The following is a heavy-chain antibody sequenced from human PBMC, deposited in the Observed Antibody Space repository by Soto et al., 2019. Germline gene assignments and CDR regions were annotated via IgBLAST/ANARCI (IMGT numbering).Heavy chain of an antibody. J-gene: IGHJ2*01. CDR3: ARAKSYSSSWYLHWYFDL. V-gene: IGHV6-1*01. Sequence: SQTLSLTCAISGDSVSSNSAAWNWIRQSPSRGLEWLGRTYYRSKWYNNYAVSVKSRITINPDTSKNQFSLQLNSVTPEDTAVYYCARAKSYSSSWYLHWYFDLWGRGTLVTVSS. CDR1: GDSVSSNSAA. CDR2: TYYRSKWYN. D-gene: IGHD6-13*01.